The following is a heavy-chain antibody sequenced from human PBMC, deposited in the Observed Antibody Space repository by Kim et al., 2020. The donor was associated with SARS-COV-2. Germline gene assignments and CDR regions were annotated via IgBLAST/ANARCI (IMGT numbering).Heavy chain of an antibody. D-gene: IGHD3-3*01. CDR3: ARSFGVAPPVDY. Sequence: SENLSLTCTVSGGSISSGGYYWSWIRQHPGKGLEWIGYIYYSGSTYYNPSLKSRVTISVDTSKNQFSLKLSSVTAADTAVYYCARSFGVAPPVDYWGQGTLVTVSS. V-gene: IGHV4-31*03. CDR2: IYYSGST. J-gene: IGHJ4*02. CDR1: GGSISSGGYY.